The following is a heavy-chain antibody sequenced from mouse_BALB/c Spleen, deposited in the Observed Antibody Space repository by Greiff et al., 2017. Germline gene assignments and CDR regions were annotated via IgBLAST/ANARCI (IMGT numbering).Heavy chain of an antibody. V-gene: IGHV1S81*02. J-gene: IGHJ1*01. Sequence: QVQLQQPGAELVKPGASVKLSCKASGYTFTSYWMHWVKQRPGQGLEWIGEINPSNGRTNYNEKFKSKATLTVDKSSSTAYMQLSSLTSEDSAVYYCARWGYYGSSYWWYFDVWGAGTTVTVSS. CDR3: ARWGYYGSSYWWYFDV. D-gene: IGHD1-1*01. CDR1: GYTFTSYW. CDR2: INPSNGRT.